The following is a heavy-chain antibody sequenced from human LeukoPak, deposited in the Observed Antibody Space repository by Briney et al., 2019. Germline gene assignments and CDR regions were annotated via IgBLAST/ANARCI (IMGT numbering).Heavy chain of an antibody. V-gene: IGHV3-13*01. CDR2: IGTAGDT. CDR3: TRAVGATNLGFDY. Sequence: GGSLRLSCAASGFTFSSYDMHWVRQATGKGLEWVSAIGTAGDTYYADSVKGRSTISRENAKNSLFLRVNSLRVGDTAVYYCTRAVGATNLGFDYWGQGTLVTVSS. CDR1: GFTFSSYD. D-gene: IGHD1-26*01. J-gene: IGHJ4*02.